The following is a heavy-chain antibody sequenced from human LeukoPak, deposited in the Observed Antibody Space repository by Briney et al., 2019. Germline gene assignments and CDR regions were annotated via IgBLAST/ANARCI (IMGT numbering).Heavy chain of an antibody. CDR2: IKSDGST. CDR3: ARAPSEIGGYYPEYFRY. J-gene: IGHJ1*01. V-gene: IGHV3-74*01. CDR1: GFTFSSYW. D-gene: IGHD3-22*01. Sequence: GGSLRLSCVASGFTFSSYWMHWVRQAPGKGLVWVSRIKSDGSTNYADSVKGRFTISRDNAKNTVYLQMNSLRAEDTGVYFCARAPSEIGGYYPEYFRYWGQGTLVTVSS.